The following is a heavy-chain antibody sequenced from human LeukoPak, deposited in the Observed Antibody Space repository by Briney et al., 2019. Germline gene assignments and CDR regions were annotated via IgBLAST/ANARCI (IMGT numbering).Heavy chain of an antibody. CDR2: IDPSDSYT. Sequence: GESLKISCKGSGYRFTSYWISWVRQMPGKGLEWMGRIDPSDSYTNYSPSFQGHVTISADKSISTAYLQWSSLKASDTAMYYCARRVGATGWFDPWGQGTLVTVSS. V-gene: IGHV5-10-1*01. D-gene: IGHD1-26*01. CDR1: GYRFTSYW. CDR3: ARRVGATGWFDP. J-gene: IGHJ5*02.